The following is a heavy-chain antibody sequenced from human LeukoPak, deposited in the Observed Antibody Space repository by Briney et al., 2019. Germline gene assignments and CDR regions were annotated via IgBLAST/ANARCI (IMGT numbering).Heavy chain of an antibody. CDR2: IYYSGST. J-gene: IGHJ4*02. CDR3: AISPNSGYYY. V-gene: IGHV4-31*03. D-gene: IGHD3-22*01. CDR1: GGSISSGGYY. Sequence: SETLSLTCTVSGGSISSGGYYWNWIRQHPGKGLEWIGNIYYSGSTYYNPSLKSRVTISIDTSKNQFYLNVKSVTAADAAVYYCAISPNSGYYYWGQGTLVAVSS.